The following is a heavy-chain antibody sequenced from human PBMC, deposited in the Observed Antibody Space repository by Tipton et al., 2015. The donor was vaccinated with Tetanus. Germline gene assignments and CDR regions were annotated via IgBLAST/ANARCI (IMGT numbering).Heavy chain of an antibody. Sequence: SLRLSCAASGFTVSSNYMSWVRQAPGKGLEWVSVIYSGGSTYYADSVKGRFTISRDNSKNTLYLQMNSLRAEDTAVYYCAVTVTTRPASVWYGLFDYWGQGTLVTVSS. J-gene: IGHJ4*02. CDR1: GFTVSSNY. V-gene: IGHV3-53*01. CDR2: IYSGGST. CDR3: AVTVTTRPASVWYGLFDY. D-gene: IGHD4-17*01.